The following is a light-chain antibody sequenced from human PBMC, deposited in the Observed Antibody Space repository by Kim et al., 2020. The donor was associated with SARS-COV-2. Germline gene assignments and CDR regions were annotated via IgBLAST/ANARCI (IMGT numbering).Light chain of an antibody. CDR1: QSVGSNW. CDR3: QQYGHSWT. J-gene: IGKJ1*01. V-gene: IGKV3-20*01. Sequence: VLTQSPGTLSLPPGERATLSCRASQSVGSNWLAWFQQKPGQAPRLLIYDASIRATGIPDRFSGSGSGTDFTLTISRLEPEDFAVYHCQQYGHSWTFGQGTKVDIK. CDR2: DAS.